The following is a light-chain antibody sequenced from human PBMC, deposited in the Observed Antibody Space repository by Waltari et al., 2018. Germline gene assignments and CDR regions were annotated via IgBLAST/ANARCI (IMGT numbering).Light chain of an antibody. J-gene: IGLJ2*01. V-gene: IGLV7-43*01. CDR2: STN. Sequence: QTVVTQEPSLTVSPGGTVTLTCASSTGAVTSGYYPNWFQQKPGQAPRSLIYSTNNKQAWTPARFSGSLLGGKAALTVSNVQPEDEADYYGLLYDGGAVVFGGGTTLTVL. CDR1: TGAVTSGYY. CDR3: LLYDGGAVV.